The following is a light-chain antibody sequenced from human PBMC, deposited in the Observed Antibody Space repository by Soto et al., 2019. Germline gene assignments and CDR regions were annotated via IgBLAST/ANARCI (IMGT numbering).Light chain of an antibody. CDR1: SSDVGGYNY. Sequence: QSALTQPASVSGAPGQSIAISCTGTSSDVGGYNYVSWYQHHPGKAPKLMVYDVSNRPSGVSNRFSGSKSGNTASLTISGLQAEDEADYYCSSYTSSMTNVFGSGTKLTVL. CDR3: SSYTSSMTNV. J-gene: IGLJ1*01. CDR2: DVS. V-gene: IGLV2-14*03.